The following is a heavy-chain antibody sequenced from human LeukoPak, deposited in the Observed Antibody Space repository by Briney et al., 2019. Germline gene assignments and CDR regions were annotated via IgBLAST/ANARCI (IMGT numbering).Heavy chain of an antibody. CDR2: ISAYNGNT. CDR1: GYTFTSYG. D-gene: IGHD5-24*01. Sequence: AASVKVSCKASGYTFTSYGISWVRQAPGQGLEWMGWISAYNGNTNYAQKLQGRVIMSTDTSTSTGYMELRSLRSDDTAVYYCARGLQETLAWLKALSAFDIWGQGTMVTVSS. CDR3: ARGLQETLAWLKALSAFDI. J-gene: IGHJ3*02. V-gene: IGHV1-18*01.